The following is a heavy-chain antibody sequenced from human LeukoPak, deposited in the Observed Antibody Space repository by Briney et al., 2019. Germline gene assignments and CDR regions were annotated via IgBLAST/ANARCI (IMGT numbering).Heavy chain of an antibody. V-gene: IGHV3-33*06. CDR1: GFTFSSHG. CDR3: AKDLGIEGHCSSINCYAIGSLHI. D-gene: IGHD2-2*01. CDR2: SWFDGKNK. Sequence: GGSLRLSCVGSGFTFSSHGMHWVRQAPGKGLEWVAVSWFDGKNKYYADSVKGRFTISRDNSKNMLYLQMNSLRTDDTALYYCAKDLGIEGHCSSINCYAIGSLHIWGQGTMVTVSS. J-gene: IGHJ3*02.